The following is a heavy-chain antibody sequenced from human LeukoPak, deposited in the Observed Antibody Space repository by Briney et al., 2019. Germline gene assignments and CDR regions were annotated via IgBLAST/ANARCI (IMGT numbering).Heavy chain of an antibody. J-gene: IGHJ4*02. D-gene: IGHD3-22*01. CDR1: GGSISRYY. CDR3: ARDNGSGYYYDY. V-gene: IGHV4-59*01. Sequence: ASETLSFTCTGSGGSISRYYWSWIRQPPGKGLEWIGYIYYSGGTNYNPSLKSRVTISIDTSKNQFSLKLSSVTAADMAIYYCARDNGSGYYYDYWGQGTLVTVSS. CDR2: IYYSGGT.